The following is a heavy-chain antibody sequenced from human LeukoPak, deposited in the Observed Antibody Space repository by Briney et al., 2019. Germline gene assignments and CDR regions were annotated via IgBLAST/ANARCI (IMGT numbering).Heavy chain of an antibody. J-gene: IGHJ5*02. CDR1: GGSFSGYY. Sequence: SETLSLTCAVYGGSFSGYYWSWIRQPPGKGLEWIGEINHSGSTNYNPSLKSRVTISVDTSKNQFSLKLSSVTAADTAVYYCARNDIAAAGYNWFDPWGQGTLVTVPS. D-gene: IGHD6-13*01. CDR2: INHSGST. V-gene: IGHV4-34*01. CDR3: ARNDIAAAGYNWFDP.